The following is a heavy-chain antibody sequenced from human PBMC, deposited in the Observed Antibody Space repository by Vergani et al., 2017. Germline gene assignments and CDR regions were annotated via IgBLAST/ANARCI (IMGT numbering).Heavy chain of an antibody. Sequence: VQLVESGGGLVQPGRSLRLSCAASGFTFSSYAMHWVRQAPGKGLEWVAVISYDGSNKYYADSVKGRFTISRDNSKNTLYLQMNSLRAEDTAVYYCAREEDNWNYGSDYWGQGTLVTVSS. CDR2: ISYDGSNK. V-gene: IGHV3-30-3*01. CDR3: AREEDNWNYGSDY. D-gene: IGHD1-7*01. CDR1: GFTFSSYA. J-gene: IGHJ4*02.